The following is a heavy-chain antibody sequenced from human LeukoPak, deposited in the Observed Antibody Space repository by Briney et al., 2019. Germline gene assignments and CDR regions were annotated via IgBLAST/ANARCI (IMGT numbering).Heavy chain of an antibody. J-gene: IGHJ4*02. V-gene: IGHV1-46*01. CDR1: GYTFTSYY. CDR2: INPSGGST. CDR3: ARESQIRYYYDRSGYYYGALDY. Sequence: ASVKVSCKASGYTFTSYYVHWVRQAPGQGLEWMGIINPSGGSTNYAQKSQGRVTITADESTSTAYMELSSLRSDDTAVFYCARESQIRYYYDRSGYYYGALDYWGQGSLVTVSS. D-gene: IGHD3-22*01.